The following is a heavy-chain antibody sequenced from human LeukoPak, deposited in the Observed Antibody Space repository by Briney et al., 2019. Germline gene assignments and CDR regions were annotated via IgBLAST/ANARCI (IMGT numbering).Heavy chain of an antibody. CDR2: IYTSGST. J-gene: IGHJ4*02. Sequence: SETLSLTCTVSGGSISSYYWSWFRQPAGKGLEWIGRIYTSGSTNYNPSLKSRVTISVDTSKNQFSLKLSSVTAADTAVYYCARAVDIVVVPAANPLFFDYWGQGTLVTVSS. D-gene: IGHD2-2*03. V-gene: IGHV4-4*07. CDR1: GGSISSYY. CDR3: ARAVDIVVVPAANPLFFDY.